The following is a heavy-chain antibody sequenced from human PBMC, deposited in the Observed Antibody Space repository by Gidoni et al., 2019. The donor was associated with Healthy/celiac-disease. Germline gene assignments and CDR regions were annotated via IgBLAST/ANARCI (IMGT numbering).Heavy chain of an antibody. CDR2: IIPIFGTA. CDR1: GGTFSRNA. V-gene: IGHV1-69*01. J-gene: IGHJ2*01. Sequence: QAQLVESGAEVKKVGSSVKVSCKASGGTFSRNAISWVRQAPGQGLEWMGGIIPIFGTANYAQKFQGRVTITADESTSTAYMELSSLRSEDTAVYYCAREVNWGRSRNYWYFDLWGRGTLVTVSS. D-gene: IGHD7-27*01. CDR3: AREVNWGRSRNYWYFDL.